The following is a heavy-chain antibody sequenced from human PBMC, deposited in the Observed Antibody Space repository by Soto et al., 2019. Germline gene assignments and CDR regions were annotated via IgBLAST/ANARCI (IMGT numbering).Heavy chain of an antibody. D-gene: IGHD6-19*01. V-gene: IGHV1-69*13. J-gene: IGHJ1*01. CDR3: ARGPYSSGWISRAEYFQH. CDR2: IIPIFGTA. CDR1: GGTFSSYA. Sequence: SVKVSCKASGGTFSSYAISWVRQAPGQGLEWMGGIIPIFGTANYAQKFQGRVTITADESTSTAYMELSSLRSEDTAVYYCARGPYSSGWISRAEYFQHWGQDTLVTVSS.